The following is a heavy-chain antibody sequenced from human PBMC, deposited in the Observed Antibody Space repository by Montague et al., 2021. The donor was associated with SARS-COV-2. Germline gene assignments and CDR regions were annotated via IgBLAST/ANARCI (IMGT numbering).Heavy chain of an antibody. CDR2: IYWDDDK. CDR1: GFSLSTSGVG. Sequence: PALVKPTQTLTLTCTFSGFSLSTSGVGVGWIRQPPGKALEWLALIYWDDDKRYSPSLKSRLTITKDTPKNQVVLTMTNMDPVDTATYYCAHRRAYYGGPYDDYWGQGTLVTVSS. J-gene: IGHJ4*02. V-gene: IGHV2-5*02. CDR3: AHRRAYYGGPYDDY. D-gene: IGHD3-10*01.